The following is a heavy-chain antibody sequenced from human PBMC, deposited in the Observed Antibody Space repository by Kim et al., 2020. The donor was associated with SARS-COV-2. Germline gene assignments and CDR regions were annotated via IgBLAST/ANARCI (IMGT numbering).Heavy chain of an antibody. Sequence: HYTPSLKGRVTTSLDTSRNQFSLNLSSVTVADTAVYYCARVHTSSWEIDYWGQGTLVTVSS. V-gene: IGHV4-30-2*04. J-gene: IGHJ4*02. CDR3: ARVHTSSWEIDY. D-gene: IGHD6-13*01.